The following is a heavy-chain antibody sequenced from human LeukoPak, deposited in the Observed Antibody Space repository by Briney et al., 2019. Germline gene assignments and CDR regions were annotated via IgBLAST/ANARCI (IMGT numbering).Heavy chain of an antibody. CDR1: GDSISSYS. CDR2: IYYSGST. J-gene: IGHJ4*02. CDR3: ARHLAYSYGLDY. V-gene: IGHV4-59*08. D-gene: IGHD5-18*01. Sequence: SETLSLTCTVSGDSISSYSWSWIRQPPGKGLEWIGYIYYSGSTNYNPSLKSRVTISVDTSKKQFSLKLSSVTAADTAVYYCARHLAYSYGLDYWGQGTLVTVSS.